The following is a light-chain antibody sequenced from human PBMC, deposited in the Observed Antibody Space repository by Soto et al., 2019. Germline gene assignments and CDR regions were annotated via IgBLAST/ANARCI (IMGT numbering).Light chain of an antibody. Sequence: VLTMSLGAVSLSQEERATRSCRASQSVSSSYLAWYQQKPGQAPRLLIYGASSRATGIPDRFSGSGSGTDFTLTISRLEPEDCAVYYCQQYGSSPRTFGQGAKVDNK. CDR1: QSVSSSY. CDR2: GAS. V-gene: IGKV3-20*01. CDR3: QQYGSSPRT. J-gene: IGKJ1*01.